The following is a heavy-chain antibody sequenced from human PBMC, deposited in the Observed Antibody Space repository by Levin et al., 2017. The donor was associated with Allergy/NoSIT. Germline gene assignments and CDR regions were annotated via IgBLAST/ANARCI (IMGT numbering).Heavy chain of an antibody. Sequence: GESLKISCAASGFTFSSYGMHWVRQAPGKGLEWVAVIWYDGSNKYYADSVKGRFTISRDNSKNTLYLQMNSLRAEDTAVYYCARGMSEGYFDRWGRGTLVTVSS. V-gene: IGHV3-33*01. CDR1: GFTFSSYG. CDR3: ARGMSEGYFDR. J-gene: IGHJ2*01. CDR2: IWYDGSNK.